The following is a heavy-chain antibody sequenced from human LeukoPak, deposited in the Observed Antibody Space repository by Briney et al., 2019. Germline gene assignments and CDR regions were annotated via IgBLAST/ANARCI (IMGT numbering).Heavy chain of an antibody. Sequence: GGSLRLSCAASGFTFSSYSMNWVRQAPGKGLEWVSYISSSSSTIYYADSVKGRFTISRDNAKNSLYLQMNSLRAEDTAVYYCARGWLPFGYWGQGTLVTASS. CDR2: ISSSSSTI. J-gene: IGHJ4*02. D-gene: IGHD5-12*01. CDR1: GFTFSSYS. CDR3: ARGWLPFGY. V-gene: IGHV3-48*04.